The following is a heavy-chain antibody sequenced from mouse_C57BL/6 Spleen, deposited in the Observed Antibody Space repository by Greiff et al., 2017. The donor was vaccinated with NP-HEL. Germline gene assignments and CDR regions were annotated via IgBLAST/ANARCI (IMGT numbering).Heavy chain of an antibody. D-gene: IGHD4-1*02. CDR3: TLFNWDEAY. CDR1: GFTFSNYW. J-gene: IGHJ3*01. CDR2: IRLKSDNYAT. V-gene: IGHV6-3*01. Sequence: EVKLMESGGGLVQPGGSMKLSCVASGFTFSNYWMNWVRQSPEKGLEWVAQIRLKSDNYATHYAESVKGRFTISRDDSKSSVYLQMNNLRAEDTGIYYCTLFNWDEAYWGQGTLVTVSA.